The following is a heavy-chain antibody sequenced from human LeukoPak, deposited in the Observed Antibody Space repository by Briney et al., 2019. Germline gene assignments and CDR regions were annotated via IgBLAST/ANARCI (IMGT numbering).Heavy chain of an antibody. V-gene: IGHV3-21*01. CDR2: ISKSGTYI. J-gene: IGHJ4*02. CDR3: AREVVIVVEPAANTIDY. CDR1: GFTFRDYT. Sequence: GGSLRPSCAASGFTFRDYTMNWVRQAPGKGLEWVSAISKSGTYIKYADSVKGRFTVSRDNAKNSLFLQMNSLRVEDTAVYYCAREVVIVVEPAANTIDYWGQGTRVTVSS. D-gene: IGHD2-2*01.